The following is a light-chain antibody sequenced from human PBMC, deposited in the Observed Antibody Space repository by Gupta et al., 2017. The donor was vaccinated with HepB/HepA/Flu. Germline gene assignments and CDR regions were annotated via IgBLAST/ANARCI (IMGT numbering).Light chain of an antibody. CDR1: QGISSY. CDR3: QQYYSYPRT. Sequence: RASQGISSYLAWYQQKPGKAPKLLIYAASTLQSGVPSRFSGSGSGTDFTLTISGQQSEDFATYCWQQYYSYPRTFGQGTKVEIK. CDR2: AAS. J-gene: IGKJ1*01. V-gene: IGKV1-8*01.